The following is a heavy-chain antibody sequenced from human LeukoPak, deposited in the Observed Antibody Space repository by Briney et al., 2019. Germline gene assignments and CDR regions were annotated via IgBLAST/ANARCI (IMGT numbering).Heavy chain of an antibody. V-gene: IGHV3-48*01. J-gene: IGHJ4*02. CDR2: ISSSSNTI. D-gene: IGHD3-22*01. CDR3: ASGRHYYGSSGYGTGYFDY. Sequence: GGSLGLSCAASGFTFSSYSMNWVRQAPGKGLEWVSYISSSSNTIYYADSVKGRFTISRDNSKNTLYLQMNSLRAEDTAVYYCASGRHYYGSSGYGTGYFDYWGQGTLVTVSS. CDR1: GFTFSSYS.